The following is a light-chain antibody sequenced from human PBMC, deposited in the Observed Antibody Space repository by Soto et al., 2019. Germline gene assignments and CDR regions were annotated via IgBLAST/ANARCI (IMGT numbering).Light chain of an antibody. CDR2: GAS. CDR1: QSVSSSY. CDR3: QQYGSART. Sequence: EIVLTQSPGTLSLSPGERATLSCRASQSVSSSYLAWYQQKPGEAPRLLIYGASSRATGTPYRFSGSGSGTEFTLTISRLEPEDFAVYYCQQYGSARTFGEGTKVEIK. V-gene: IGKV3-20*01. J-gene: IGKJ1*01.